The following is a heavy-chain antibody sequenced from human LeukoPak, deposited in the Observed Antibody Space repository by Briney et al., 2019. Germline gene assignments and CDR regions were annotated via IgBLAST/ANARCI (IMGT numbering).Heavy chain of an antibody. V-gene: IGHV4-34*01. Sequence: SETLSLTCAVYGGSFSGYYWSWIRQPPGKGLEWIGSIYYSGSTYYNPSLKSRVTISVDTSKNQFSLKLSSVTAADTAVYHCARDSAAQLVNWFDPWGQGTLVTVSS. D-gene: IGHD6-13*01. CDR1: GGSFSGYY. J-gene: IGHJ5*02. CDR3: ARDSAAQLVNWFDP. CDR2: IYYSGST.